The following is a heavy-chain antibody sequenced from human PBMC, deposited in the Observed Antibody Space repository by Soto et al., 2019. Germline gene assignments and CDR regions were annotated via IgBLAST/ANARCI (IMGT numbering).Heavy chain of an antibody. CDR3: AEDFVAPLFD. Sequence: QVQLVQSGAEVKKPGASVKVSCKASGYTFTSYAMPWVRQAPGQRLEWMGSINAGNGNTKYSQKFQGRVTSTRDTSASTAYMELSSLRSEDTAVYYCAEDFVAPLFDWGQGTLVTFAS. D-gene: IGHD2-21*01. V-gene: IGHV1-3*01. J-gene: IGHJ1*01. CDR2: INAGNGNT. CDR1: GYTFTSYA.